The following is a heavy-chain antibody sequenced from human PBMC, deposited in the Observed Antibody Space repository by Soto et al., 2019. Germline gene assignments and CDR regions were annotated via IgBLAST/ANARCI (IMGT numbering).Heavy chain of an antibody. J-gene: IGHJ3*02. V-gene: IGHV5-10-1*03. Sequence: EVQLVQSGAEVKKPGESLKISCKGSGYSFTSYWISWVRQMPGKGLEWMGRIDPSDSYTNYSPSFQGHVTISADKSISTAYLQWSSLKASDTAMYYCARHEGYCSSTNGWGCDAFDIWGQGTMVTVSS. CDR3: ARHEGYCSSTNGWGCDAFDI. CDR1: GYSFTSYW. D-gene: IGHD2-2*01. CDR2: IDPSDSYT.